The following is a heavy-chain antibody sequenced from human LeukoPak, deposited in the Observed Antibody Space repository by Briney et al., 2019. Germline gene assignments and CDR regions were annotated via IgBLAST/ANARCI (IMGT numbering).Heavy chain of an antibody. Sequence: SETLSLTCTVAGGSISISNYYWGWIRQPPGKGLEGFGSIYYSGSTYYNPSLKSRVTISVDTSKNKLSLKLTSVTAADTAVYYCARRAPYYYMDVWGTGTTVTVSS. CDR2: IYYSGST. CDR1: GGSISISNYY. CDR3: ARRAPYYYMDV. V-gene: IGHV4-39*01. J-gene: IGHJ6*03.